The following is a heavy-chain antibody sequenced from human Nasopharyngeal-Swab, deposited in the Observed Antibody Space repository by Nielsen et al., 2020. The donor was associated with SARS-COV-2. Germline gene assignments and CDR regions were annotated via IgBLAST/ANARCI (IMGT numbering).Heavy chain of an antibody. V-gene: IGHV3-73*01. CDR2: IGSKTYNYAT. Sequence: GGSLRLSCAASGFSFSDSAMHWVRQASGTGLEWVGRIGSKTYNYATTYAASVKGRFTIFRDDSKNTAYLQMNSLKTDDTAVYYCAKVGNDYGDYWFDPWGQGTLVTVSS. CDR1: GFSFSDSA. J-gene: IGHJ5*02. D-gene: IGHD4-17*01. CDR3: AKVGNDYGDYWFDP.